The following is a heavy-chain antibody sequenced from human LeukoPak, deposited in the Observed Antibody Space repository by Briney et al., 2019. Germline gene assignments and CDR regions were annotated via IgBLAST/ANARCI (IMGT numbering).Heavy chain of an antibody. Sequence: GGSLRLSCAGSGFTFSDYALSWVRQAPGKGLEWVSAISGSGGSTYYADSVKGRFTISRDNSKNTLYLQMNSLRAEDTAVYYCADVPGIGYWGQGTLVTVSS. V-gene: IGHV3-23*01. CDR3: ADVPGIGY. CDR1: GFTFSDYA. J-gene: IGHJ4*02. CDR2: ISGSGGST.